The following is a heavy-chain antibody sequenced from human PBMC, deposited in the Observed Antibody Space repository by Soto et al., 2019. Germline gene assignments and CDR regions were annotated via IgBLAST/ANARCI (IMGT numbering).Heavy chain of an antibody. CDR1: GYTFTSYA. D-gene: IGHD2-21*02. CDR2: INAGNGNT. J-gene: IGHJ4*02. CDR3: ARAWVGVTAPDY. Sequence: QVQLVQSGAEEKKPGASVKVSCKASGYTFTSYAMHWVRQAPGQRLEWMGWINAGNGNTKYSQKFQGRVTITRDTSASKAYMELRILRSEDTPVYYCARAWVGVTAPDYWGQGALVTVSS. V-gene: IGHV1-3*05.